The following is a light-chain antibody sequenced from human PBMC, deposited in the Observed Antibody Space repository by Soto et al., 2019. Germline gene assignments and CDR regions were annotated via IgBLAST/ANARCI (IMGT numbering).Light chain of an antibody. CDR1: QSVLYSSNNKNY. J-gene: IGKJ5*01. CDR3: QQYGNSPAIT. Sequence: DIVMTQSPDSLAVSLGERATINCKSSQSVLYSSNNKNYLAWYQQEPGQAPRLLIYGASNRATGIPDRFSGSGSGTDFTLTVSRLEPEDFAVYYCQQYGNSPAITFGQGTRLEI. CDR2: GAS. V-gene: IGKV4-1*01.